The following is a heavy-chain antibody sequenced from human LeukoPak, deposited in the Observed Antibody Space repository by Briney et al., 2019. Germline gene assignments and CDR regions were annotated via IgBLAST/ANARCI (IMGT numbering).Heavy chain of an antibody. V-gene: IGHV1-18*01. Sequence: ASVKVSCKASGYTFTSYGISWVRQAPGQGLEWMGWISAYNGNTNYAQKLQGRVTMTTDTSTSTAYMELRSLRADDTAVYYCARDRSGSGWFPADYWGQGTLVTVSS. CDR2: ISAYNGNT. D-gene: IGHD6-19*01. J-gene: IGHJ4*02. CDR3: ARDRSGSGWFPADY. CDR1: GYTFTSYG.